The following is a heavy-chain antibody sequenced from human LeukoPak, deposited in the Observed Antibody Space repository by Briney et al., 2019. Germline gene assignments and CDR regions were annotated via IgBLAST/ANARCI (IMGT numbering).Heavy chain of an antibody. CDR1: GFTFSDYY. V-gene: IGHV3-11*04. CDR3: ARDREDIVLMVYAVGAFDI. Sequence: GGSLRLSCAASGFTFSDYYMSWIRQAPGKGLEWVSYISSSGSTIYYADSVKGRFTISRDNAKNSLYLQMNSLRAEDTAVYYCARDREDIVLMVYAVGAFDIWGQGTMVTVSS. J-gene: IGHJ3*02. D-gene: IGHD2-8*01. CDR2: ISSSGSTI.